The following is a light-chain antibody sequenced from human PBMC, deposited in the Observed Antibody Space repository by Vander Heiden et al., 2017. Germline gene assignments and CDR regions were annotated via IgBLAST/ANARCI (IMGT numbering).Light chain of an antibody. V-gene: IGKV4-1*01. CDR2: WAS. CDR3: QQYDSTPRKT. CDR1: QSVLYSSNNKNY. J-gene: IGKJ1*01. Sequence: DIVMTQSPDSLAVSLGERATINCKSSQSVLYSSNNKNYLAWYQQKPGQPPKLLIYWASTREAGVPDRFSGSGYGTDFTLTISSRQAEDVAVYYCQQYDSTPRKTFGQGTKVXIK.